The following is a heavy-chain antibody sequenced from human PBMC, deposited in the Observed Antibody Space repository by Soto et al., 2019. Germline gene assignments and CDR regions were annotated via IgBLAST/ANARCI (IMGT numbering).Heavy chain of an antibody. CDR2: IIPILGIA. Sequence: GASVKVSCKASGGTFSSYTISWVRQAPGQGLEWMGRIIPILGIANYAQKFQGRVTITADKSTSTAYMELSSLRSEDTAVYYCARITVVVPAATNYYYYYYMDVWGKGTTVTVSS. CDR1: GGTFSSYT. D-gene: IGHD2-2*01. J-gene: IGHJ6*03. CDR3: ARITVVVPAATNYYYYYYMDV. V-gene: IGHV1-69*02.